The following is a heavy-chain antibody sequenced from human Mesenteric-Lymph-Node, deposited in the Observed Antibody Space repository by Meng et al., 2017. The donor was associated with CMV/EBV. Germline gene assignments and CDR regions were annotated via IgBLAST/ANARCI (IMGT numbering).Heavy chain of an antibody. D-gene: IGHD3-3*01. J-gene: IGHJ5*02. CDR3: ARIDFWSGFEFDP. CDR1: GFTFSSYW. V-gene: IGHV3-66*02. CDR2: IYSGGNT. Sequence: GESLKISCAASGFTFSSYWMSWVRQAPGKGLEWISVIYSGGNTFYADSVKGRFTISRDNSKNTLYLQINSLRAEDTAVYYCARIDFWSGFEFDPWGQGTLVTVSS.